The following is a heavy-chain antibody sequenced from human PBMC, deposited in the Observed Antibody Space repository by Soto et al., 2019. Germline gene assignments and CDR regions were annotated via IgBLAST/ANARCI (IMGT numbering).Heavy chain of an antibody. CDR1: GGSISSYY. J-gene: IGHJ5*02. Sequence: SSETLSLTCTVSGGSISSYYWSWIRQPAGKGLEWIVRIYKSGSTNYKPSLKSRVTMSVDTSKSQFSLKLSSVTAADTAVYYCARERGLEWLLKVNWWFDXWGQVTLVTVSX. CDR3: ARERGLEWLLKVNWWFDX. D-gene: IGHD3-3*01. V-gene: IGHV4-4*07. CDR2: IYKSGST.